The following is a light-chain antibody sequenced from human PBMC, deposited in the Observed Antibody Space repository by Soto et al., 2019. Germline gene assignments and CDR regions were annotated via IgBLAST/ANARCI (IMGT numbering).Light chain of an antibody. J-gene: IGKJ1*01. CDR2: PAS. CDR3: IQYNNYPRT. Sequence: DIQMTQSPSSLSASAGDRVTITCRASRGIRNDGAWYQQKPGKAPKHLKYPASTLESGVPPRFNGSGSGTEFTLTISSLQPEDFATYSCIQYNNYPRTFGQGTRVEIK. CDR1: RGIRND. V-gene: IGKV1-17*01.